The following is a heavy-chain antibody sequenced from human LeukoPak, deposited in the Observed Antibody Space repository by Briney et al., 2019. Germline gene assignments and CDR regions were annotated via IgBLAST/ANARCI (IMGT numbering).Heavy chain of an antibody. CDR1: GGSISSYY. Sequence: SETLSLTCTVSGGSISSYYWSWIRQPPGKGLEWIGYIYYSGSTNYNPSLRSRVTISVDTSKNQFSLKLSSVTAADTAVYYCARQTYGANDAFDIWGQGTMVTVSS. CDR2: IYYSGST. D-gene: IGHD4-17*01. V-gene: IGHV4-59*01. CDR3: ARQTYGANDAFDI. J-gene: IGHJ3*02.